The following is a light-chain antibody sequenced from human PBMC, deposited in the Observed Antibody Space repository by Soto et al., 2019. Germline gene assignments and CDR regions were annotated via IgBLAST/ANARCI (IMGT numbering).Light chain of an antibody. CDR3: QQYGSSPRLT. J-gene: IGKJ4*01. Sequence: EVVLTQSPGTLSLSPGERATLSCRASQSVSSSDLAWYQQKPGQAPRLLIYGASSRATGIPDRFSGSGSGTDFTLIISRLEPEDFVVYYCQQYGSSPRLTFGGGTKVEIK. CDR2: GAS. V-gene: IGKV3-20*01. CDR1: QSVSSSD.